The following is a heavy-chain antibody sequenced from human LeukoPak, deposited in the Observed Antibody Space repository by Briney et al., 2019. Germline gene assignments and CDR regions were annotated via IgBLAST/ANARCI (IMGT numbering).Heavy chain of an antibody. Sequence: GGSLRLSCAASGFTLSDYYMGWIRQAPGKGLEWVSYISNIGSPIYYADSVKGRFTISRDNANNSLYLQMNSLRAEDTAVYYCARDGVLRYFDSYYYYIDVWGKGTTVTISS. V-gene: IGHV3-11*01. J-gene: IGHJ6*03. CDR1: GFTLSDYY. D-gene: IGHD3-9*01. CDR3: ARDGVLRYFDSYYYYIDV. CDR2: ISNIGSPI.